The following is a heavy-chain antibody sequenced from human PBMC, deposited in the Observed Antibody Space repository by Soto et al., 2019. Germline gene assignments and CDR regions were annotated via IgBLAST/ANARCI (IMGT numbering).Heavy chain of an antibody. V-gene: IGHV1-69*06. CDR1: GGTFSSYG. D-gene: IGHD6-13*01. CDR2: IIPIFGTA. Sequence: SVKVSCKASGGTFSSYGISWVRQAPGQGLEWMGGIIPIFGTANYAQKFQGRVTITADKSTSTAYMELSSLRSEDTAVYYCATQYSSSWDWGGGGGYWGQGTLVTVSS. J-gene: IGHJ4*02. CDR3: ATQYSSSWDWGGGGGY.